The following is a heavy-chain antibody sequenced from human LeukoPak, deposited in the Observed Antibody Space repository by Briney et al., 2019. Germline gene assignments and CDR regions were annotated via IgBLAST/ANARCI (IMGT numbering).Heavy chain of an antibody. D-gene: IGHD6-19*01. J-gene: IGHJ1*01. Sequence: PSETLSLTCAVYGGSFSGYYWSWIRQPPGKGLEWIGEINHSGSTNYNPSLKSRVTISVDTSKNQFSLKLSSVTAADTAVYYCARGGIAVATYFQHWGQGTLVTVSS. CDR3: ARGGIAVATYFQH. V-gene: IGHV4-34*01. CDR2: INHSGST. CDR1: GGSFSGYY.